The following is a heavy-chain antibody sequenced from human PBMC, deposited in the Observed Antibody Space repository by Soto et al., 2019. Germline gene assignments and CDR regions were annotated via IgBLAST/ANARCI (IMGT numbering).Heavy chain of an antibody. CDR2: VFYSGNT. V-gene: IGHV4-39*01. Sequence: QVQMQESGPGLVKPSQTLSLTCTVSNASLSTSRYYWTWVRQSPGRGPEWIGSVFYSGNTYFKPSLRSRLTIAVDRSNSQFSVRLTSVTAADTAIYYCARLWEQRDESMIYCYCLDVWGKGTAVTVSS. CDR3: ARLWEQRDESMIYCYCLDV. CDR1: NASLSTSRYY. D-gene: IGHD1-26*01. J-gene: IGHJ6*03.